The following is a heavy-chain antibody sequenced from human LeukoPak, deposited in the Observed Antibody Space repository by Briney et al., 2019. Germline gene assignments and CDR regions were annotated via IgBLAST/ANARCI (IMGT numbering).Heavy chain of an antibody. CDR1: GGSFSGYY. CDR3: ARGPGFRFVVPNGKYFQH. D-gene: IGHD2-21*01. Sequence: SETLSLTCAVYGGSFSGYYWSWIHQPPGKGLEWIGEINHSGGTNYNPSLKSRVTISVDTSKNQFSLKLSSVTAADTAVYYCARGPGFRFVVPNGKYFQHWGQGTLVTVSS. V-gene: IGHV4-34*01. J-gene: IGHJ1*01. CDR2: INHSGGT.